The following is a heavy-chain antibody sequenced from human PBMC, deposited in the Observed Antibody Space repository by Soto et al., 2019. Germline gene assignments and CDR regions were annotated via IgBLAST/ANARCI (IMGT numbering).Heavy chain of an antibody. CDR3: ATGGRYSYGLFDY. CDR2: ISGSGGST. CDR1: GFTFSSYA. D-gene: IGHD5-18*01. Sequence: GGSLRLSCAASGFTFSSYAMSWVRQAPGKGLEWVSAISGSGGSTYYADSVKGRFTISRDNSKNTLYLQMNSLRAEDTAVYYCATGGRYSYGLFDYWGQGTLVTVSS. J-gene: IGHJ4*02. V-gene: IGHV3-23*01.